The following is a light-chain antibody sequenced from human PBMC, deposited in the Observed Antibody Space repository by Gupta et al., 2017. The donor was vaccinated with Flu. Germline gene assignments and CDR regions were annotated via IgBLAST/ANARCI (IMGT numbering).Light chain of an antibody. J-gene: IGKJ2*01. CDR3: QQYGSSPPYT. CDR1: QSVSSSY. Sequence: EIVLTQSPGTLSLSPGERATLSCRASQSVSSSYLAWYQQKPGQAPRLLIYGASSRATGIPDRFSGSGSGTDFTLTIGLEPEDFAVYYCQQYGSSPPYTFGQGTKLEIK. CDR2: GAS. V-gene: IGKV3-20*01.